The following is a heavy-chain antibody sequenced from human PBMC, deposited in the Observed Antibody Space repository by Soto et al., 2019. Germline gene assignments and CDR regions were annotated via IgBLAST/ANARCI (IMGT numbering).Heavy chain of an antibody. V-gene: IGHV3-49*03. CDR3: TRGGGSITMTYKQRYYFDY. CDR1: GFTFGDYA. Sequence: GGSLRLSCTASGFTFGDYAMSWFRQAPGKGLEWVGFIRSKAYGGTTEYAASVKGRFTISRDDSKSIAYLQMNSLKTEDTAVYYCTRGGGSITMTYKQRYYFDYWGQGTLVTVSS. J-gene: IGHJ4*02. CDR2: IRSKAYGGTT. D-gene: IGHD3-22*01.